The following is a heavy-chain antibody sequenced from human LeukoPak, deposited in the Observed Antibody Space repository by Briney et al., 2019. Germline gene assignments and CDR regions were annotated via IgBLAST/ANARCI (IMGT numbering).Heavy chain of an antibody. J-gene: IGHJ4*02. Sequence: PGGSLRLSCAASGFTFSDYYMSWIRQAPGKGLKWVSYISSSSSTIYYADSVKGRFTISRDNAKNSLYLQMNSLRDEDTAVYYCARDHTYSVLPYYFDYWGQGTLVTVSS. CDR1: GFTFSDYY. V-gene: IGHV3-11*04. CDR2: ISSSSSTI. CDR3: ARDHTYSVLPYYFDY. D-gene: IGHD2/OR15-2a*01.